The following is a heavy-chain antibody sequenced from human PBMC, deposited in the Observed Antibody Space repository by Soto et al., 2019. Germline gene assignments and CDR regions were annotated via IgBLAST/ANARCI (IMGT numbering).Heavy chain of an antibody. CDR1: GFDFSRYG. V-gene: IGHV3-30*03. J-gene: IGHJ4*02. Sequence: VQLVESGGGVVQPGRSLRLACAASGFDFSRYGMHWVRQAPGKGLQWVAVISYDGSIEYYGDSVKGRFTISRDNSKNILYLQMNSLSADDTALYYCARPGRDYWTGRHYFDYWGQGTLVTVSS. CDR3: ARPGRDYWTGRHYFDY. CDR2: ISYDGSIE. D-gene: IGHD3-3*01.